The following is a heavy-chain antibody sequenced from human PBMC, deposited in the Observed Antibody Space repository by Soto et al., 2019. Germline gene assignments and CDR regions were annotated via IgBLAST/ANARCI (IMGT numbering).Heavy chain of an antibody. J-gene: IGHJ6*02. CDR1: GFTFGTYT. CDR3: ARVMCGDCSTYYYYSMDV. CDR2: IGTTSSYI. Sequence: EVQLVESGGGLVKPGGSLRLSCAASGFTFGTYTMNWVSQAPGKGLEWVSSIGTTSSYIYYADSVRCRFTISRDNARDSLYLQMSSLRAEDTAVYYCARVMCGDCSTYYYYSMDVWGQGTTVTVSS. V-gene: IGHV3-21*01. D-gene: IGHD2-21*02.